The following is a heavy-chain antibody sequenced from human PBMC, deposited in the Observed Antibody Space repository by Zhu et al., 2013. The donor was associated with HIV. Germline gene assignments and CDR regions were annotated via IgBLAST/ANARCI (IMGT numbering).Heavy chain of an antibody. Sequence: QVQLVQSGAEVRKPGASVETFLQVSGYTSLNYPCTGCDRLLEEDLSGGGFDIEQGETIYAQKFQDRVTLTEDTSTDTAFMELTSLRSEDTAVYYCATGPTYSVSPAWGQGALVTVSS. D-gene: IGHD3-16*01. J-gene: IGHJ5*02. CDR2: FDIEQGET. CDR3: ATGPTYSVSPA. V-gene: IGHV1-24*01. CDR1: GYTSLNYP.